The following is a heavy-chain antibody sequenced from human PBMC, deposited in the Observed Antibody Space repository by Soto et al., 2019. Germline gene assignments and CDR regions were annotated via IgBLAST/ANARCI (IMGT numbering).Heavy chain of an antibody. Sequence: SETLSLTCAVYGGSFSGYYWSWIRQPPGKGLEWIGEINHSGSTNYNPSLKSRVTISVDTSKNQFSLKLSSVTAADTAVYYCARFVPEWLSPFEYFDYWGQGTLVTVSS. CDR1: GGSFSGYY. D-gene: IGHD3-3*01. CDR3: ARFVPEWLSPFEYFDY. CDR2: INHSGST. J-gene: IGHJ4*02. V-gene: IGHV4-34*01.